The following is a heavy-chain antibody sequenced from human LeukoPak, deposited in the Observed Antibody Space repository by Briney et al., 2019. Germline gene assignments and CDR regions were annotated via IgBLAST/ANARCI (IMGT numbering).Heavy chain of an antibody. J-gene: IGHJ4*02. Sequence: PSEPLSLTCAVYCGSFSCYYWSGIRQPPGKGLEWIGEINHSGSTNYNPSLKSRVTISVDTSKNQSSLKLSSVTAADTAVYYCARFAFGELRNSANDYWARGTLVTVSS. CDR3: ARFAFGELRNSANDY. CDR2: INHSGST. V-gene: IGHV4-34*01. CDR1: CGSFSCYY. D-gene: IGHD3-10*01.